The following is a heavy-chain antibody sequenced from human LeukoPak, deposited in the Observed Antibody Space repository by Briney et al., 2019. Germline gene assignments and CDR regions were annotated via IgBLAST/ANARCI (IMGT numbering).Heavy chain of an antibody. Sequence: SETLSLTCTVSGGSISSYYWSWIRQPPGKGLEWIGDIYYSGSTNYNPSLKSRVTISVDTSKNQFSLKLSSVTAADTAVYYCARARYYYDSSGYSYGMDVWGQGTTVTVSS. V-gene: IGHV4-59*01. CDR1: GGSISSYY. D-gene: IGHD3-22*01. J-gene: IGHJ6*02. CDR3: ARARYYYDSSGYSYGMDV. CDR2: IYYSGST.